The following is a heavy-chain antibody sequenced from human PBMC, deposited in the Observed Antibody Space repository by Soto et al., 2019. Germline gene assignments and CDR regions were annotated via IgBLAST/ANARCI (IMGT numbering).Heavy chain of an antibody. J-gene: IGHJ6*02. CDR3: ARSQGSSTSLEIYYYYYYGMDV. CDR1: GGTFSSYA. V-gene: IGHV1-69*01. CDR2: IIPISGTA. D-gene: IGHD2-2*01. Sequence: VQLVQSGAEMKKPGSSVKVSCKASGGTFSSYAISWVRQAPGQGLEWMGGIIPISGTANYAQKFQGRVTITADESTSTAYMELSSLRSEDTAVYYCARSQGSSTSLEIYYYYYYGMDVWGQGTTVTVSS.